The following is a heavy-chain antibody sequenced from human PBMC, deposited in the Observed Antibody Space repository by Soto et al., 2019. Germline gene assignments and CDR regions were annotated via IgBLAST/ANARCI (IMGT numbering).Heavy chain of an antibody. CDR3: ARDVAAADY. CDR1: GGSFSSGSYY. J-gene: IGHJ4*02. Sequence: TLSLTCTVSGGSFSSGSYYWSWIRQHPGKGLEWIGYISHIGTTYYNPSLTSRVSISADTSKNQFSLKLNSVTAADTAVYYCARDVAAADYWGQGTLVTVSS. D-gene: IGHD6-13*01. V-gene: IGHV4-31*03. CDR2: ISHIGTT.